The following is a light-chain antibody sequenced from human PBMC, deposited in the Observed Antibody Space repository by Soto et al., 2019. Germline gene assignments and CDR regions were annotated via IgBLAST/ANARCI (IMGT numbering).Light chain of an antibody. Sequence: QSALTQPASVSGSPGQSITISCTGTSSDVGGYNYVSWYQQHPGKAPQLMIYDVSSRPSGVSHRFSGSKSGTTASLTISGLQAEDKAYYFCSSYTAITTTRVFGGGTKLTVL. CDR1: SSDVGGYNY. J-gene: IGLJ2*01. V-gene: IGLV2-14*03. CDR2: DVS. CDR3: SSYTAITTTRV.